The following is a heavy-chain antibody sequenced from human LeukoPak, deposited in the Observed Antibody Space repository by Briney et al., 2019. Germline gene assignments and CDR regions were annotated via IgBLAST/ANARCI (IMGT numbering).Heavy chain of an antibody. Sequence: PSETLSLTCAVSGGSISSGNWWSWVRQPPGKGLEWIGFFHHSGSTNYNPSFKSRVTISADTSNNHFSLRLTSVTAADTAVYYCAGGWLPDKNDFWGQGTLVTVSA. D-gene: IGHD5-24*01. CDR2: FHHSGST. J-gene: IGHJ4*02. CDR1: GGSISSGNW. CDR3: AGGWLPDKNDF. V-gene: IGHV4-4*02.